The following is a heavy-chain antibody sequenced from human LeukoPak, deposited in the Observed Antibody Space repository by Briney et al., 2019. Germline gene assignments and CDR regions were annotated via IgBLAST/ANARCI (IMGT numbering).Heavy chain of an antibody. CDR2: IYPGDSDT. CDR3: ARWHYYDSSGPFDY. Sequence: KTGESLKISCQGSGYRFTSYWIGWVRQMPGKGLEWMGIIYPGDSDTRYSPSFQGQVTISADKSISTAYLQWSSLKASDTAMYYCARWHYYDSSGPFDYWGQGTLVTVSS. V-gene: IGHV5-51*01. J-gene: IGHJ4*02. CDR1: GYRFTSYW. D-gene: IGHD3-22*01.